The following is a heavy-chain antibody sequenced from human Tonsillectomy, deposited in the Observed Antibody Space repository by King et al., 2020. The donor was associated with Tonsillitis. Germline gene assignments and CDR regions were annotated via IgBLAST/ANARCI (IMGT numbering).Heavy chain of an antibody. CDR2: MFHTGST. CDR1: GVTINRFY. V-gene: IGHV4-59*01. J-gene: IGHJ4*02. D-gene: IGHD3-10*01. Sequence: VQLQESGPGLVKPSETLSLTCTVSGVTINRFYWSWIRQPPGKGLEWIGDMFHTGSTNYNASIKSRVTISIDTSKNQVSLKLTALTAADTAVYYYARVNGYDSASRSFDYWGQGTLVTVSS. CDR3: ARVNGYDSASRSFDY.